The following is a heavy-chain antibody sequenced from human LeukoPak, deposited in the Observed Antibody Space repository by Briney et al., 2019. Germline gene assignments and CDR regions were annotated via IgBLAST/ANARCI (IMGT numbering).Heavy chain of an antibody. CDR1: GFTFSSYA. J-gene: IGHJ4*02. CDR2: ISGSGGST. V-gene: IGHV3-23*01. Sequence: PGGPLRLSCAASGFTFSSYAMSWVRQAPGKGLEWVSAISGSGGSTYYADSVKGRFTISRDNSKNTLYLQMNSLRAEDTAVYYCAKDRSPYYDSGYFDYWGQGTLVTVSS. CDR3: AKDRSPYYDSGYFDY. D-gene: IGHD3-22*01.